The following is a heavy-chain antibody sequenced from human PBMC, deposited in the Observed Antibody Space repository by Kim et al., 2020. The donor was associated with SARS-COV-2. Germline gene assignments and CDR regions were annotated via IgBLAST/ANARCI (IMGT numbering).Heavy chain of an antibody. CDR3: ARFEESFYYYGMDV. J-gene: IGHJ6*02. V-gene: IGHV2-26*01. Sequence: YSTALKNRLTISKDTSKSQVVLTMTNMDPVDTATYYCARFEESFYYYGMDVWGQGTTVTVSS. D-gene: IGHD3-9*01.